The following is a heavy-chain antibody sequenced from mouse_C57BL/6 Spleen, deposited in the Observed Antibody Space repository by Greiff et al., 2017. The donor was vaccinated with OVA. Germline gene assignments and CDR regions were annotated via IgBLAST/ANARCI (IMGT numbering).Heavy chain of an antibody. CDR2: IWSGGST. D-gene: IGHD2-1*01. J-gene: IGHJ4*01. CDR1: GFSLTSYG. V-gene: IGHV2-4*01. Sequence: QVQLQQSGPGLVQPSQSLSITCTVSGFSLTSYGVHWVRQPPGKGLEWLGVIWSGGSTDYNAAFISRLSLSKDNSKSQVFFKMNSLQADDTAIYYCAKGGGNPGYYAMDYWGQGTSVTVSS. CDR3: AKGGGNPGYYAMDY.